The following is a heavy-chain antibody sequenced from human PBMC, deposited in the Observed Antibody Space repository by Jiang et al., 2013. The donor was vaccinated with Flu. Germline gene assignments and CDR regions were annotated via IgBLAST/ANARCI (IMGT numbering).Heavy chain of an antibody. V-gene: IGHV4-30-2*05. CDR3: ARVVAAGYSSSWYVRGFDY. CDR1: GGSISSGGYS. D-gene: IGHD6-13*01. CDR2: IYHSGST. J-gene: IGHJ4*01. Sequence: GPGLVKPSQTLSLTCAVSGGSISSGGYSWSWIRQPPGKGLEWIGYIYHSGSTYYNPSLKSRVTISVDTSKNQFSLKLSSVTAADTAVYYCARVVAAGYSSSWYVRGFDY.